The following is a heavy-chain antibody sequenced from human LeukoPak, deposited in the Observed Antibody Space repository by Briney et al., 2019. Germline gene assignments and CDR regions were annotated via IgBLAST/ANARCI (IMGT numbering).Heavy chain of an antibody. V-gene: IGHV3-21*01. CDR1: GFTFSSYS. D-gene: IGHD2-2*01. Sequence: GGSLRLSCAASGFTFSSYSMNWVRQAPGKGLEWVSSISNSSSYIYYEASVKGRFTISRDNAKNSLYLQMNSLRAEDTAVYYCARGVIVVVPAATGPTDYWGQGTLVTVSS. CDR3: ARGVIVVVPAATGPTDY. J-gene: IGHJ4*02. CDR2: ISNSSSYI.